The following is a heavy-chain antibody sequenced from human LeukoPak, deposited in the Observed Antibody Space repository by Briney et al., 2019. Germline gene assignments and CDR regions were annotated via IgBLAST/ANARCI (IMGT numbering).Heavy chain of an antibody. CDR3: AIYYDSSGYYPSFDY. J-gene: IGHJ4*02. CDR1: GYTFTSYY. Sequence: ASVKVSCKASGYTFTSYYMHWVRQAPGQGLEWMGIVIPSDGATKYAQKFQGRVTMTRDTSISTAYMELSRLRSDDTAVYYCAIYYDSSGYYPSFDYWGQGTLVTVSS. V-gene: IGHV1-46*01. D-gene: IGHD3-22*01. CDR2: VIPSDGAT.